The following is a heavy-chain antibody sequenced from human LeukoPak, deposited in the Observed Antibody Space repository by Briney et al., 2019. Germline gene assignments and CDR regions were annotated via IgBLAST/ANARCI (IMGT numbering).Heavy chain of an antibody. CDR2: INPSGGST. V-gene: IGHV1-46*01. D-gene: IGHD4-17*01. J-gene: IGHJ4*02. CDR3: ARGYGDYAY. Sequence: ASVTVSFTASGYTFTSYYMHWVRHAPGQGLEWMGIINPSGGSTTYAQKFQGRVTMTRDTSTSTVYMELNSLRSEDTAVYYCARGYGDYAYWGQGTLVTVSS. CDR1: GYTFTSYY.